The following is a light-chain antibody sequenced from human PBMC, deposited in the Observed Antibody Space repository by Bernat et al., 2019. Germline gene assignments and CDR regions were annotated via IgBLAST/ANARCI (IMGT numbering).Light chain of an antibody. Sequence: DIQLTQSPSFLSASVGDRVTITCRASQVIGTYLAWYHQKPGKAPHLLIYGASTLQSGVPSRFSGSGSGTEFTRKISRLQPEDSANYYCQQLDKFPINFSKGTRLEI. V-gene: IGKV1-9*01. CDR1: QVIGTY. CDR3: QQLDKFPIN. CDR2: GAS. J-gene: IGKJ5*01.